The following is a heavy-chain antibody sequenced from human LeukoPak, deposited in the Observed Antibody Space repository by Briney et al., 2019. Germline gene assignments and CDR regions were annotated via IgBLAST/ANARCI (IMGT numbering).Heavy chain of an antibody. CDR2: IGTAGDT. J-gene: IGHJ4*02. CDR1: GFTFRSYD. CDR3: ARGSRESFDY. Sequence: GGSLRLSCAASGFTFRSYDMPWVRQATGKGLEWVSAIGTAGDTYYPGSVKGRFTISRENAKNSLYPQMNSLRAGDTAVYYCARGSRESFDYWGQGTLVTVSS. V-gene: IGHV3-13*01. D-gene: IGHD2-2*01.